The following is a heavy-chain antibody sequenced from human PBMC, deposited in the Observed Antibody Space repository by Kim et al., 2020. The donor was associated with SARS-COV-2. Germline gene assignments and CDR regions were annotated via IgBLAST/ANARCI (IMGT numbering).Heavy chain of an antibody. D-gene: IGHD6-13*01. CDR2: ISASGAST. CDR3: AQGPHCSGTPCSTVGAF. CDR1: GFIFSAYA. J-gene: IGHJ3*01. Sequence: GGSLRLSCTASGFIFSAYALNWVRQAPGKGLEWVSGISASGASTYFAVSVKGRFAISRDNSKNTLYLQMNSLKTEDTALYYCAQGPHCSGTPCSTVGAF. V-gene: IGHV3-23*01.